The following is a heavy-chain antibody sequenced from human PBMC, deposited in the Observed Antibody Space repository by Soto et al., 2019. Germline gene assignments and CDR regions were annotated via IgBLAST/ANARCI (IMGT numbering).Heavy chain of an antibody. CDR2: INSDGSST. CDR1: GFTFISYW. Sequence: GGSLRLSCAASGFTFISYWMHWVRQAPGKGLVWVSRINSDGSSTSYADSVKGRFTISRDNAKNTLYLQMNSLRAEDTAVYYCARARGTMIVVVTHNWFDPWGQGTLVTVSS. V-gene: IGHV3-74*01. D-gene: IGHD3-22*01. J-gene: IGHJ5*02. CDR3: ARARGTMIVVVTHNWFDP.